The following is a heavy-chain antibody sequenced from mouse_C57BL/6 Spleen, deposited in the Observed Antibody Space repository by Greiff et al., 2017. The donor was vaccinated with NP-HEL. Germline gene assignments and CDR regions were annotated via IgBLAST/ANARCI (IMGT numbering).Heavy chain of an antibody. Sequence: QVQLQQSGAELVKPGASVKISCKASGYAFSSYWMNWVKQRPGKGLEWIGQIYPGDGDTNYNGKFKGKATLTADKSSSTAYMQLSSLTSEDSAVYFCARSSYDYLFDYWGQGTTLTVSS. CDR3: ARSSYDYLFDY. J-gene: IGHJ2*01. CDR2: IYPGDGDT. D-gene: IGHD2-4*01. V-gene: IGHV1-80*01. CDR1: GYAFSSYW.